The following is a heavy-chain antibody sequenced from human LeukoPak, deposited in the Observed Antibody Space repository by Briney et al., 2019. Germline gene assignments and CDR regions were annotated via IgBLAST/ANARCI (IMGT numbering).Heavy chain of an antibody. J-gene: IGHJ6*02. CDR2: IYYSGST. V-gene: IGHV4-59*01. CDR3: ARDLTLRFLGMDV. Sequence: SETLSLTCTVSGGSISSYYWSWIRQPPGKGLEWIGYIYYSGSTNYNPSLKSRVTISVDTSKNQFSLKLSSVTAADTAVYYCARDLTLRFLGMDVWGQGTTVTVSS. D-gene: IGHD3-3*01. CDR1: GGSISSYY.